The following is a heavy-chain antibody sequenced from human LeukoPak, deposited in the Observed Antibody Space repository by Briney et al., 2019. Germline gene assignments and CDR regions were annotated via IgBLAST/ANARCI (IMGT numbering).Heavy chain of an antibody. D-gene: IGHD3-10*01. CDR2: IYYSGST. J-gene: IGHJ4*02. Sequence: PSETLSLTCTVSGGSISSGDYYWSWIRQPPGKGLEWIGYIYYSGSTYYNPSLKSRVTISVDTSKNQFSLKLSSVTAADAAVYYCASSWAITMVRGVLLTNRGQGTLVTVSS. V-gene: IGHV4-30-4*08. CDR3: ASSWAITMVRGVLLTN. CDR1: GGSISSGDYY.